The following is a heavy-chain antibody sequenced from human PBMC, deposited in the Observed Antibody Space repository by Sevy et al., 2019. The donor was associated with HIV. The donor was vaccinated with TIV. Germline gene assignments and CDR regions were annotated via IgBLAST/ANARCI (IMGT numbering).Heavy chain of an antibody. Sequence: GGSLRLSCAASGFTFSDHYMEWVRQAPGKGLEWVGRSRNKADSYTTEYAASVKGRFTISRDDSKNSMYLQMNSLKTEDTAVYYCTTHAGIAAAGRVFDYWGQGTLVTVSS. CDR3: TTHAGIAAAGRVFDY. V-gene: IGHV3-72*01. D-gene: IGHD6-13*01. CDR1: GFTFSDHY. J-gene: IGHJ4*02. CDR2: SRNKADSYTT.